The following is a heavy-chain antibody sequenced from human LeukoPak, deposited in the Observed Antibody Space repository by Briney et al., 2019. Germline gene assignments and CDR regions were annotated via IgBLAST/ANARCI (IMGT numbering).Heavy chain of an antibody. J-gene: IGHJ6*04. D-gene: IGHD6-13*01. Sequence: GGPLRLSCAASGFTFDDYGMHWVRQAPGKGLEWVSLISWDGGSTYYADSEKGRFTISRDNSKNSLYLQMNSLRAEDTALYYCAKGESIAAAGTLDVWGKGTTVTVSS. CDR1: GFTFDDYG. CDR2: ISWDGGST. V-gene: IGHV3-43D*03. CDR3: AKGESIAAAGTLDV.